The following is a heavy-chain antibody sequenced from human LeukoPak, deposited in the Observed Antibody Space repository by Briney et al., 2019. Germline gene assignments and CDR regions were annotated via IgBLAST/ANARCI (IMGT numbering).Heavy chain of an antibody. J-gene: IGHJ5*02. V-gene: IGHV1-18*01. CDR3: ARGGSRVVGWFDP. CDR1: GYTFTSYG. CDR2: ISAYNGNT. D-gene: IGHD1-26*01. Sequence: GASVKASCKASGYTFTSYGISWVRQAPGQGLECMGWISAYNGNTNYAQKVQGRVTMTTDTSTSTAYMELRSLRSEDAAVYYCARGGSRVVGWFDPWGQGTLVTVSS.